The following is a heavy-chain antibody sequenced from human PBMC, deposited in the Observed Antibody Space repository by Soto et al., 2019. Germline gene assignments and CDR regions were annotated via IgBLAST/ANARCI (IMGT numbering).Heavy chain of an antibody. Sequence: SVKVSCKASGGTFSSYAISWVRQAPGQGLEWMGGIIPIFGTANYTQKFQGRVTITADESTSTAYMELSSLRSEDTAVYYCAKSPTDLSQHYYYYYGMDVWGQGTTVTVSS. V-gene: IGHV1-69*13. CDR2: IIPIFGTA. CDR1: GGTFSSYA. D-gene: IGHD4-17*01. J-gene: IGHJ6*02. CDR3: AKSPTDLSQHYYYYYGMDV.